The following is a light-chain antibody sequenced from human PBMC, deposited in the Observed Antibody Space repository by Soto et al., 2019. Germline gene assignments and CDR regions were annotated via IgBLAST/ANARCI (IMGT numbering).Light chain of an antibody. V-gene: IGLV7-46*01. Sequence: QAVVTQEPSLTVSPGGTVTLTCGSNTGAVTSGHWTYWFQQKLGQAPRTLIFDTSNKQSWTPARFSGSLLGGKAALTLSGAQPDDEADYYCLLSYSGVRVFGGGTKLTVL. J-gene: IGLJ3*02. CDR3: LLSYSGVRV. CDR1: TGAVTSGHW. CDR2: DTS.